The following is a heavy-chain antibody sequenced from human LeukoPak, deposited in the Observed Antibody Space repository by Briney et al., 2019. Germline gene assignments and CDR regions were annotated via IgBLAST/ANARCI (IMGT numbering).Heavy chain of an antibody. Sequence: SVKVSCKASGGTFSSYAISWVRQAPGQGLEWMGGIIPIFGTANYAQKFQGRVTITTDESTSTAYMELSSLRSEDTAVYYCARLVAAAGGLPYYYYMDVWGKGTTVTVFS. CDR1: GGTFSSYA. D-gene: IGHD6-13*01. V-gene: IGHV1-69*05. CDR2: IIPIFGTA. J-gene: IGHJ6*03. CDR3: ARLVAAAGGLPYYYYMDV.